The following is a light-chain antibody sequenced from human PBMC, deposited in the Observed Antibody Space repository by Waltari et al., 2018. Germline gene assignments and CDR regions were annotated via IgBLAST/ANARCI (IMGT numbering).Light chain of an antibody. Sequence: QSALTQPASVSGSPGQSITISCTGTSSDVGGYNYVSWYQQHPGKAPKVMIYEVTNRPSGVSHRFSGSKSDNTASLTISGRQAGEEVDYYCTSFPSSNTWVFGGGTKLTVL. CDR2: EVT. J-gene: IGLJ3*02. CDR3: TSFPSSNTWV. V-gene: IGLV2-14*01. CDR1: SSDVGGYNY.